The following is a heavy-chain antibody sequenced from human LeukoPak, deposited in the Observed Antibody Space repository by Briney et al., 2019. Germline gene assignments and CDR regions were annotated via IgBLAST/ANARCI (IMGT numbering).Heavy chain of an antibody. D-gene: IGHD2-15*01. Sequence: GGSLRLSCAASGFIFSSDALSWVRQAPGKGLEWVSAISGSGGSTYYADSVKGRFTISRDNSKNTLYLQMNSLRAEDTAVYYCAKRTRDIVVVVAGPFDYWGQGTLVTVSS. CDR3: AKRTRDIVVVVAGPFDY. J-gene: IGHJ4*02. CDR2: ISGSGGST. CDR1: GFIFSSDA. V-gene: IGHV3-23*01.